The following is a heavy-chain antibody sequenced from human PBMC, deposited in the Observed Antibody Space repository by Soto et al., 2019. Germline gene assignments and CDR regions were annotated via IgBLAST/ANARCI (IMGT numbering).Heavy chain of an antibody. V-gene: IGHV4-61*01. Sequence: QVQLQESGPGLVKPSETLSLTCTVSGGSVNNGSYYWSWIRQPPGKGLEWIGYIYYSGTTNYNPSLKSRVTISVDTSKNQFSLKVKSVTAADTAVYYCARNSRGYKYGYYFDYWGQGTLVTVSS. D-gene: IGHD5-18*01. CDR2: IYYSGTT. J-gene: IGHJ4*02. CDR3: ARNSRGYKYGYYFDY. CDR1: GGSVNNGSYY.